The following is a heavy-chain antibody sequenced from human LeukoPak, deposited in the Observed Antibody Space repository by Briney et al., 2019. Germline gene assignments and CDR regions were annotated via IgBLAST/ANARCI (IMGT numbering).Heavy chain of an antibody. CDR2: INTGGSTI. Sequence: GGSLRLSCAASGFTFSSYEMNWVRQAPGKGLEWVSYINTGGSTIYYADSVKGRFTISRDNAKNSLYLQMNSLRAEDTAVYYCARGSGRNLYFDCWGQGTLVTVSS. V-gene: IGHV3-48*03. CDR1: GFTFSSYE. J-gene: IGHJ4*02. D-gene: IGHD6-19*01. CDR3: ARGSGRNLYFDC.